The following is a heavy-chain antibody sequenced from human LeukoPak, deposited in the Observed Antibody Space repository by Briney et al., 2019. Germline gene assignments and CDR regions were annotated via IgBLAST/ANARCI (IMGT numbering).Heavy chain of an antibody. Sequence: ASVKVSCKASGYTFTSYGISWVRQAPGQGLEWMGWISAYNGNTNYAQKLQGRVTMTTDTSTSTAYMELRSLRSDDTAVYYCARDHPWGFGEPPYYRHYWGQGTLVTVSS. V-gene: IGHV1-18*01. CDR2: ISAYNGNT. D-gene: IGHD3-10*01. CDR3: ARDHPWGFGEPPYYRHY. J-gene: IGHJ4*02. CDR1: GYTFTSYG.